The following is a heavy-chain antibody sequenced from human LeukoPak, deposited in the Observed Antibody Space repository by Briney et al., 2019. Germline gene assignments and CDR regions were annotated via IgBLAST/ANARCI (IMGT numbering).Heavy chain of an antibody. CDR3: AKARGSGYPHYFDY. Sequence: GGSLRLSCAASGLTFSSYAVSWVRQAPGKGLEWVSGISGSGGSTYYADSVKGRFTISRDNSKNTLYLQMNSLRAEDTAVYYCAKARGSGYPHYFDYWGQGTLVTVSS. V-gene: IGHV3-23*01. CDR2: ISGSGGST. J-gene: IGHJ4*02. D-gene: IGHD3-22*01. CDR1: GLTFSSYA.